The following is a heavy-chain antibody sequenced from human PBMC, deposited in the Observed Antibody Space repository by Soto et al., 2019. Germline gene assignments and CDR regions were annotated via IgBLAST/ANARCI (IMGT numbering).Heavy chain of an antibody. CDR1: GFTFSSYA. Sequence: GGSLRLSCAASGFTFSSYAMHWVRQAPGKGLEWVAVISYDGSNKYYADSVKGRFTISRDNSKNTLYLQMNSLRAEDTAVYYCARELDGAAADYWGQGTLVTVSS. V-gene: IGHV3-30-3*01. J-gene: IGHJ4*02. D-gene: IGHD6-13*01. CDR2: ISYDGSNK. CDR3: ARELDGAAADY.